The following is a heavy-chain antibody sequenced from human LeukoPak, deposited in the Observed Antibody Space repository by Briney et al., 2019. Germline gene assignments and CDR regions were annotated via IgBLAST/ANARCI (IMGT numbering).Heavy chain of an antibody. CDR1: GFTFSGSG. D-gene: IGHD1-26*01. CDR2: IRYHGSDK. CDR3: AAGPGADAFDI. V-gene: IGHV3-30*02. Sequence: GGSLRLSCAASGFTFSGSGMHWVRQAPGKGLEWVAFIRYHGSDKFYADSVKGRFTISRDNSKNTLYLQMNSLRPEDTSVYYCAAGPGADAFDIWGQGTMVTVSS. J-gene: IGHJ3*02.